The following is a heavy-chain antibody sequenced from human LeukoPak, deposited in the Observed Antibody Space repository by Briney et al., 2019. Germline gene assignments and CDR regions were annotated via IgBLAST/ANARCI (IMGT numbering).Heavy chain of an antibody. J-gene: IGHJ3*02. CDR3: ARGSDHGHMDAFHI. CDR2: ISGSGGST. D-gene: IGHD4/OR15-4a*01. V-gene: IGHV3-23*01. CDR1: GFTFSSYA. Sequence: GGSLRLSCAASGFTFSSYAMSWVRQAPGKGLEWVSAISGSGGSTYYADSVKGRFTISRRNSQNTVYLQMNSLRTDDTAVYYCARGSDHGHMDAFHIWGQGTLVTVSS.